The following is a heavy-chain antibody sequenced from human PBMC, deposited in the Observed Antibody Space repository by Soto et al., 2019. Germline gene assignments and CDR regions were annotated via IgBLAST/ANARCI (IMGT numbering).Heavy chain of an antibody. J-gene: IGHJ4*01. CDR2: IKQEGSAK. CDR1: GFTFNTFR. Sequence: EVQLVESGGGLVQLGGSLRLACEPSGFTFNTFRMSWVRQAPGKGLEWVAKIKQEGSAKNFLDSVKGRLTVSRGNAKTSLYLHMDSLTAEDSAVYYCASGGWLDYWGQGTLVIVSS. V-gene: IGHV3-7*01. CDR3: ASGGWLDY. D-gene: IGHD2-15*01.